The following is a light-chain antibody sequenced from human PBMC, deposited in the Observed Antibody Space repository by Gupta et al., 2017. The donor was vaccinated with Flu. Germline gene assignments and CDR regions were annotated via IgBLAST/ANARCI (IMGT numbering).Light chain of an antibody. CDR1: SIDVETFRF. CDR2: EGT. J-gene: IGLJ3*02. CDR3: FSYAGSSSWV. V-gene: IGLV2-23*01. Sequence: QSALTQPASVSGSPGQSITISCTGTSIDVETFRFVSWYQQHAGKVPKLMISEGTKRPAGVSNRFSGSKCGNTASLTISGLQAEDEGDYYCFSYAGSSSWVFGGGTKVTVL.